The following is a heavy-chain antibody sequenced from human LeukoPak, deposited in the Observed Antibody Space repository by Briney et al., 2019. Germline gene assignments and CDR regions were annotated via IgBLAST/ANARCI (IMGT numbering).Heavy chain of an antibody. D-gene: IGHD3-9*01. J-gene: IGHJ3*02. CDR2: INPNSGGT. V-gene: IGHV1-2*02. CDR1: GYTFTGYY. Sequence: ASVKVSCKASGYTFTGYYMHWVRQAPGQGLEWMGWINPNSGGTNYAQKFQGRVTMTRDTSISTAYMELSRLRSDDTAVYYCATLDGGYDILTGYFSNAFDIWGQGTMVTVSS. CDR3: ATLDGGYDILTGYFSNAFDI.